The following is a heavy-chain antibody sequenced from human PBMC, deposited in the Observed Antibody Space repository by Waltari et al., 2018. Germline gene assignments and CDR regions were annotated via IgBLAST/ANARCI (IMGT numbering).Heavy chain of an antibody. V-gene: IGHV4-39*07. CDR2: IYYSWST. Sequence: QLQLQESGPGLVKPSETLSLTCTVSGGSISSSSYYWGWIRQPPGKGLEWMGSIYYSWSTYCNPSVESRGTISVDTSKNQFSLKLGSVTAADTAVYYCAGTTEYYYGMDVWGQGTTVTVSS. D-gene: IGHD4-17*01. J-gene: IGHJ6*02. CDR1: GGSISSSSYY. CDR3: AGTTEYYYGMDV.